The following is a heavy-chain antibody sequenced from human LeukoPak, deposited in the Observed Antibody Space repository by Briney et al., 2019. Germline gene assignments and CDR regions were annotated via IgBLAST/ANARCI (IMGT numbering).Heavy chain of an antibody. CDR2: IIPIFGTA. CDR3: ARGRTSIAARPSNYYYMDV. D-gene: IGHD6-6*01. J-gene: IGHJ6*03. CDR1: GGTFSSYA. V-gene: IGHV1-69*13. Sequence: SVKVSCKASGGTFSSYAISWVRQAPGQGLEWMGGIIPIFGTANYAQKFQGRVTITADESTSTAYMELSSLRSEDTAVYYCARGRTSIAARPSNYYYMDVWGKGTTVTVSS.